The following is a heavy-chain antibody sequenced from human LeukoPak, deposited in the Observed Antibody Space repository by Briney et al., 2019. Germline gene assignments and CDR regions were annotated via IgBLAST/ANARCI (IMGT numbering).Heavy chain of an antibody. D-gene: IGHD3-22*01. CDR2: IYYSGTT. CDR1: GGSISSFSCY. CDR3: ARAHSSGFYQSIDYYYMDV. J-gene: IGHJ6*03. V-gene: IGHV4-39*07. Sequence: SETLSLTCTVSGGSISSFSCYWTWLSQPPGKGLEWIGRIYYSGTTLYNPSLESRATISVDTSKDQFSLELSSVTAADTAVYYCARAHSSGFYQSIDYYYMDVWGTGTTVTVSS.